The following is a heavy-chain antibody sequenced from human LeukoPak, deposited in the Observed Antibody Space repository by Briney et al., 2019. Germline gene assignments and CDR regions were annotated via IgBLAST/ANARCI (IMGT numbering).Heavy chain of an antibody. Sequence: PGGSLRLSCAASGFTFSSYSMKWVRQAPGKGLEWVSSISSSSGYLYYADAVKGRFTIARDNAKNSLYLQMNSLRAEDTAVYYCARRQGTTLNFDYWGQGTLVTVSS. D-gene: IGHD1-1*01. CDR2: ISSSSGYL. V-gene: IGHV3-21*01. J-gene: IGHJ4*02. CDR1: GFTFSSYS. CDR3: ARRQGTTLNFDY.